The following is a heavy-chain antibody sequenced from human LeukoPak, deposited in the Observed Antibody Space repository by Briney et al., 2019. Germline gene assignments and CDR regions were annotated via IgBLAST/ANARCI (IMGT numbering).Heavy chain of an antibody. D-gene: IGHD3-16*01. V-gene: IGHV4-59*11. CDR1: GGSISGHY. Sequence: SETLSHTCSVSGGSISGHYWTWIRQPPGKGLEWIGQIHYTGKPDYNPSLKSRITISVDTSKNQVSLQVSSVTAADSAIYYCARFGVDYDMDVWGHGTTVTVFS. CDR3: ARFGVDYDMDV. CDR2: IHYTGKP. J-gene: IGHJ6*02.